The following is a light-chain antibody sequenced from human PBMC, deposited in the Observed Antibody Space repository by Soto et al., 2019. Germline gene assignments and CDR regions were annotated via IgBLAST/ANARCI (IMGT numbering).Light chain of an antibody. CDR3: TSYTRSNTLL. CDR1: SSDVGNYNY. Sequence: QSALTQPASVSGSPGQSITISCTGTSSDVGNYNYVSWYQQHTGKAPKLMIFEVSHRPSGVSNRFSGSKSGNTASLTISGLQAEDEADYYCTSYTRSNTLLFGGGTQLTVL. V-gene: IGLV2-14*01. J-gene: IGLJ2*01. CDR2: EVS.